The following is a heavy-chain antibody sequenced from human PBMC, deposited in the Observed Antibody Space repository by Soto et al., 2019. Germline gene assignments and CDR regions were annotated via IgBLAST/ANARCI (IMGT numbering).Heavy chain of an antibody. CDR2: IIPIFGTA. CDR1: GGTFSSYA. Sequence: QVQLVQSGAEVKKPGSSVKVSCKASGGTFSSYAISWVRQAPGQGLEWMGGIIPIFGTANYAQKFQGRVTITSDESTSTAYMELRSLRSEDTAVYYCARASDCYDSSGYHYDAFDIGGQGTMVTVSS. D-gene: IGHD3-22*01. CDR3: ARASDCYDSSGYHYDAFDI. V-gene: IGHV1-69*01. J-gene: IGHJ3*02.